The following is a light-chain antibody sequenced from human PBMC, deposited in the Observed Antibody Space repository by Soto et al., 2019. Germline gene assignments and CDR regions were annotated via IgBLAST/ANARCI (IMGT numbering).Light chain of an antibody. CDR1: QSVSSY. CDR2: DAS. CDR3: QQRSNWPIT. J-gene: IGKJ5*01. Sequence: EIVLTQSPATLPLSPGERATLSCRASQSVSSYLAWYQQKPGQAPRLLIYDASNRATGIPARFSGSGSGTDFTLTISSLEPEDFALYYCQQRSNWPITFGQGTRPEIK. V-gene: IGKV3-11*01.